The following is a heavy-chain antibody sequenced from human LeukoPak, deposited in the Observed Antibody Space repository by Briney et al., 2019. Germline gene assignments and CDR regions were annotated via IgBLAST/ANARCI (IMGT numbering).Heavy chain of an antibody. J-gene: IGHJ3*02. CDR2: ISAYNGNT. V-gene: IGHV1-18*01. CDR1: GYTFTSYG. Sequence: ASVKVSCKASGYTFTSYGISWVRQAPGQGLEWMGWISAYNGNTNYAQKLQGRVTMTTDTSTSTAYMELRNLRSDDTAVYYCASGYSSSWYGAFDIWGQGTMVTVSS. D-gene: IGHD6-13*01. CDR3: ASGYSSSWYGAFDI.